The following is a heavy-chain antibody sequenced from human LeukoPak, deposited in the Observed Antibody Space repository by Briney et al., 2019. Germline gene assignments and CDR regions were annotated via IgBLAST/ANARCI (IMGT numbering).Heavy chain of an antibody. CDR1: GGSISSGGYY. CDR3: ATTSMVRGVKGIDY. Sequence: SETLSLTCTVSGGSISSGGYYWSWIRQHPGKGLEWIGYIYYSGSTYYNPSLKSRVTISVDTSKDQFSLKLSSVTAADTAVYYCATTSMVRGVKGIDYWGQGTLVTVSS. V-gene: IGHV4-31*03. D-gene: IGHD3-10*01. J-gene: IGHJ4*02. CDR2: IYYSGST.